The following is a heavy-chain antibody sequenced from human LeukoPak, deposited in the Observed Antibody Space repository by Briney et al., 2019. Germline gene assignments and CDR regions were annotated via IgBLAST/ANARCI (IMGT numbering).Heavy chain of an antibody. J-gene: IGHJ4*02. D-gene: IGHD3-9*01. CDR2: IYTSGGT. CDR3: ARGPKDYDILTGSLAD. V-gene: IGHV4-61*02. CDR1: GYSITSGYY. Sequence: SETLSLTCTVSGYSITSGYYWSWIRQPAGKGLEWIGRIYTSGGTNYNPSLKSRVTISVDTSKNQFSLKLSSVTAADTAVYYCARGPKDYDILTGSLADWGQGTLVTVSS.